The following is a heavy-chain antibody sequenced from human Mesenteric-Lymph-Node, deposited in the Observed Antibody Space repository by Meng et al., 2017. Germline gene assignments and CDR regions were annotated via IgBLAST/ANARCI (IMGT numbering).Heavy chain of an antibody. CDR3: SREEVY. J-gene: IGHJ4*02. Sequence: QGQLQESGPGLVKPSTTLSLPCTVSGASISRGGYYWSWIRQPPGKGLEWIGNIYASGSTYYNPSLQSRVTISVDTSKNQFSLNLYSVTAADTAVYYCSREEVYWGQGTLVTVSS. CDR1: GASISRGGYY. CDR2: IYASGST. V-gene: IGHV4-30-4*01.